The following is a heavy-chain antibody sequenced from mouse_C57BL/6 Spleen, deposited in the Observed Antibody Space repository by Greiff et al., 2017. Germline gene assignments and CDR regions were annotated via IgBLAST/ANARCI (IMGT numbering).Heavy chain of an antibody. D-gene: IGHD2-5*01. Sequence: QVQLQQPGAELVLPGASVKLSCKASGYTFTSYWMHWVKQRPGQGLEWIGEIDPSDSYTNYNQKFKGKSTLTVDKSYSTAYMQLSSLTSADSAVSYCARSYSNVTSRLDYWGQGTTLTVSS. V-gene: IGHV1-69*01. CDR1: GYTFTSYW. CDR2: IDPSDSYT. J-gene: IGHJ2*01. CDR3: ARSYSNVTSRLDY.